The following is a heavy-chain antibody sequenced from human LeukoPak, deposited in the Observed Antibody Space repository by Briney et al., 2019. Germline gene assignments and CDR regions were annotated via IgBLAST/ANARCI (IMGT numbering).Heavy chain of an antibody. V-gene: IGHV4-34*01. Sequence: SETLSLTCAVYGGSFSGYYWSWIRQPPGKGLEWIGEINHSGSTNYNPSLKSRVTISVDTSKNQFSLKLSSVTAADTAVYYCAREYSGYDYFDYWGQGTLVTVSS. CDR1: GGSFSGYY. D-gene: IGHD5-12*01. CDR3: AREYSGYDYFDY. CDR2: INHSGST. J-gene: IGHJ4*02.